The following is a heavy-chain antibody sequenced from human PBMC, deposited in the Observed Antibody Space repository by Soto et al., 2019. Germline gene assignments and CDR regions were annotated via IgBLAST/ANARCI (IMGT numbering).Heavy chain of an antibody. CDR3: AKEGDLIGYNYGSCFDY. CDR1: GFTFSSYA. CDR2: ITGSGGST. Sequence: GGSLRLSCAASGFTFSSYAMSWVRQAPGKGLEWVSAITGSGGSTYYADSVKGRFTISRDNSKNTLYLQMNSLRAEDTAVYYCAKEGDLIGYNYGSCFDYWGQGTLVTVSS. D-gene: IGHD5-18*01. J-gene: IGHJ4*02. V-gene: IGHV3-23*01.